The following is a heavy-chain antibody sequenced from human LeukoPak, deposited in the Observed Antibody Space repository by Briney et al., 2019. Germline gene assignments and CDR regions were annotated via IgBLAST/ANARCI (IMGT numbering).Heavy chain of an antibody. J-gene: IGHJ4*02. CDR3: VRDTDYGDYVSGY. CDR2: ISSSSSYI. CDR1: GFTFSSYS. Sequence: RGSLRLSCAASGFTFSSYSMNWVRQAPGKGLEWVSSISSSSSYIYYADSVKGRFTISRDNAKNSLYLQMNSLRAEDTAVYYCVRDTDYGDYVSGYWGQGTLVTVSS. D-gene: IGHD4-17*01. V-gene: IGHV3-21*01.